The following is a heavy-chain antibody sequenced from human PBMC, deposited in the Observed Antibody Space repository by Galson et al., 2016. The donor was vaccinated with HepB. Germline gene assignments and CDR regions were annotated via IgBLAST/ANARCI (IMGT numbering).Heavy chain of an antibody. CDR3: AMGNSGWPDY. V-gene: IGHV3-11*06. D-gene: IGHD6-19*01. J-gene: IGHJ4*02. CDR1: GFTFSDYY. Sequence: SLRLSCAASGFTFSDYYMSWIRQAPGKGLEWISSISGSGTYIDYADSVKGRFTISRENAKNSLYLQMNSLRAEDTAVYYCAMGNSGWPDYWGQGTLVTVSS. CDR2: ISGSGTYI.